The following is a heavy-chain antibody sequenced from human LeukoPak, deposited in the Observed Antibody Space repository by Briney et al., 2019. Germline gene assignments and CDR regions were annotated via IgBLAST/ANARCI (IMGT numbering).Heavy chain of an antibody. J-gene: IGHJ4*02. CDR3: ARQDIAVAVTFDY. D-gene: IGHD6-19*01. CDR1: GFTFSSYA. V-gene: IGHV3-30*04. Sequence: GGSLRLSCAASGFTFSSYAMHWVRQAPGKGLEWVAVISYDGSNKYYADSVKGRFTISRDNSKNTLCLQMNSLRAEDTAVYYCARQDIAVAVTFDYWGQGTLVTVSS. CDR2: ISYDGSNK.